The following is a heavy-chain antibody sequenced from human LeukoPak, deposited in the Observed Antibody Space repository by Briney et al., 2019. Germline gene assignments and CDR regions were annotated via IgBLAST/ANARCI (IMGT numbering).Heavy chain of an antibody. CDR2: FDPEDGET. CDR3: ATESKWELRRTLDAFDI. V-gene: IGHV1-24*01. J-gene: IGHJ3*02. D-gene: IGHD1-26*01. CDR1: GYTLTELS. Sequence: GASVKVSCKVSGYTLTELSMHWVRQAPGKGLAWMGGFDPEDGETIYAQKFQGRVTMTEDTSTDTAYMELSSLRSEDTAVYYCATESKWELRRTLDAFDIWGQGTMVTVSS.